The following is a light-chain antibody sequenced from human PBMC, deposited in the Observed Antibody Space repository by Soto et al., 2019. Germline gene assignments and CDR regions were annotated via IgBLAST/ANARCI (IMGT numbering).Light chain of an antibody. CDR2: EVS. Sequence: QSALTQPASASGSPGQSVTISCTGTSSDVGGYNYVSWYQQHPGKAPKFMIYEVSNRPSGVADRFSGSKSGNTASLTVSGVQAEDEADYYCSSYAGRNNTVVFGGGTKLTVL. J-gene: IGLJ2*01. V-gene: IGLV2-8*01. CDR3: SSYAGRNNTVV. CDR1: SSDVGGYNY.